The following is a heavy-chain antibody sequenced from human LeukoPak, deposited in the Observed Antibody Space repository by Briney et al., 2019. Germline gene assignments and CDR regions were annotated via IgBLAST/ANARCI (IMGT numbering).Heavy chain of an antibody. Sequence: TSETLSLTCTVSGGSISSSSYYWGWIRQPPGKGLEWIGSIYYSGSTYYNPSLKSRVTISVDTSKNQFSLKLSSVTAADTAVYYCARGGGGSYHVFDYWGQGTLVTVSS. CDR3: ARGGGGSYHVFDY. CDR2: IYYSGST. V-gene: IGHV4-39*01. J-gene: IGHJ4*02. D-gene: IGHD1-26*01. CDR1: GGSISSSSYY.